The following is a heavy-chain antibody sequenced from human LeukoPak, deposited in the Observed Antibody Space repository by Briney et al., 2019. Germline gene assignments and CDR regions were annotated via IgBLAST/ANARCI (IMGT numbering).Heavy chain of an antibody. CDR1: GYNFPNYW. D-gene: IGHD1-26*01. J-gene: IGHJ4*02. CDR2: IYPSDSDT. V-gene: IGHV5-51*01. Sequence: GESLKISCQGSGYNFPNYWIAWVRQMPGKGLEWMGMIYPSDSDTRYSPSFQGQVTISVDKSISTAYLQWSSLKASDTAMYYCGRKISGSYYGLDYWGQGTLVTVSS. CDR3: GRKISGSYYGLDY.